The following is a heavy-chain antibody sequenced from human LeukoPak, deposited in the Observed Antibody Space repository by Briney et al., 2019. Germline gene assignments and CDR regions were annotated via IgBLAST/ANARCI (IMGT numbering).Heavy chain of an antibody. CDR3: LVGYYDSSGYYDAFDI. J-gene: IGHJ3*02. D-gene: IGHD3-22*01. CDR2: IYSGGST. CDR1: GFTVSSNY. Sequence: PGGSLRLSCAASGFTVSSNYMSWVRQAPGKGLEWVSVIYSGGSTYYADSVKGRFTISRDNSKNTLYLQMNSLRAEDTAVYYCLVGYYDSSGYYDAFDIWGQGTMVTVSS. V-gene: IGHV3-53*01.